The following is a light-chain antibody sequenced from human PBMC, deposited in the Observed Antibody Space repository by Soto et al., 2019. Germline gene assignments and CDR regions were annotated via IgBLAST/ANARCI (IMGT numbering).Light chain of an antibody. J-gene: IGLJ1*01. CDR1: RSDVGGYDF. V-gene: IGLV2-14*01. CDR2: EVS. Sequence: QSALAQPASVSGSPGQSITISCTGTRSDVGGYDFVSWYQQHPGKAPKLIIYEVSNRPSGVSNRFSGSKSDNTASLTVSGLQAEDEADYYCSSYVSSSTYVFGTGTKVTV. CDR3: SSYVSSSTYV.